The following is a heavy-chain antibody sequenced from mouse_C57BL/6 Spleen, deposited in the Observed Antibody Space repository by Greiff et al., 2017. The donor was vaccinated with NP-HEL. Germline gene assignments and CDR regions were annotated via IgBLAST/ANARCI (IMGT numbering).Heavy chain of an antibody. J-gene: IGHJ2*01. Sequence: QVHVKQSGAELARPGASVKLSCKASGYTFTSSGISWVKQRTGQGLEWIGEIYPRSGNTYYNEKFKGKATLTADKSSSTAYMELRSLTSEDSAVYFCARSEYYGSSYNFDYWGQGTTLTVSS. CDR1: GYTFTSSG. CDR2: IYPRSGNT. D-gene: IGHD1-1*01. CDR3: ARSEYYGSSYNFDY. V-gene: IGHV1-81*01.